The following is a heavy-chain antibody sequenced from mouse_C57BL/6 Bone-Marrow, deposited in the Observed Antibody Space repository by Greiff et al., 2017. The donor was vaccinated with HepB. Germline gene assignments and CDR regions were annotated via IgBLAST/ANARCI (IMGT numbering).Heavy chain of an antibody. CDR3: ARDGSSYGYFDV. J-gene: IGHJ1*03. D-gene: IGHD1-1*01. CDR1: GYAFTNYL. CDR2: INPGSGGT. Sequence: VQLQESGAELVRPGTSVKVSCKASGYAFTNYLIEWVKQRPGQGLEWIGVINPGSGGTNYNEKFKGKATLTADKSSSTAYMQLSSLTSEDSAVYFCARDGSSYGYFDVWGTGTTVTVSS. V-gene: IGHV1-54*01.